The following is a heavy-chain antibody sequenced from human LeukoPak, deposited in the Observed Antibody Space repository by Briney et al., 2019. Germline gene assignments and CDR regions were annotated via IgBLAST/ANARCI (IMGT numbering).Heavy chain of an antibody. CDR1: GYTFTSYY. CDR2: INPSGGST. V-gene: IGHV1-46*03. CDR3: ARDGLIVGATGGDDY. D-gene: IGHD1-26*01. J-gene: IGHJ4*02. Sequence: ASVKVSCKASGYTFTSYYMHWVRQAPGQRLEWMGIINPSGGSTSYAQKFQGRVTMTRDTSTSTVYMELSSLRSEDTAVYYCARDGLIVGATGGDDYWGQGTLVTVSS.